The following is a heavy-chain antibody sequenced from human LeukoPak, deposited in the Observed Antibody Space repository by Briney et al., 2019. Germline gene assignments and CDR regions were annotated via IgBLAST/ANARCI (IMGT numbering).Heavy chain of an antibody. J-gene: IGHJ4*02. CDR2: IHRSGSP. CDR1: LDSTTSNF. D-gene: IGHD1-14*01. V-gene: IGHV4-59*12. Sequence: SETLSLTCTVSLDSTTSNFWSWLRQPPGKGLEWIGEIHRSGSPNYNPSLQSRVTISIDRSRNQIVLELSSVTAADTAVYYCAREILGGFNPGAYWAQGTLVTVSS. CDR3: AREILGGFNPGAY.